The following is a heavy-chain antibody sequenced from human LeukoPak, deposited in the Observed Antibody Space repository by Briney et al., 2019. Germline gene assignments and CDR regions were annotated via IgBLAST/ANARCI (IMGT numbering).Heavy chain of an antibody. J-gene: IGHJ3*02. V-gene: IGHV3-23*01. Sequence: GGSLRLSCAASGFTFSSYAMSWVRQAPGKGLEWVSAISGSGGSTYYADSVKGRFTISRDNSKNTLYLQMNSLRAEDTAVYYCAKYNSLGGGTPRAFDIWGQGTMVTVSS. D-gene: IGHD1-1*01. CDR2: ISGSGGST. CDR1: GFTFSSYA. CDR3: AKYNSLGGGTPRAFDI.